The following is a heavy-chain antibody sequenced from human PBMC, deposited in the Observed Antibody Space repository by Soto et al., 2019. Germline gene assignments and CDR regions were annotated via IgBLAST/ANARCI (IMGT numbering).Heavy chain of an antibody. Sequence: GESLKISCKGSGYSFTSYWIGWVRQMPGKGLEWMGIIYPGDSDTRYSPSFQGQVTISADKSISPAYLQWSSLKASDTAMYYCARQWCGYSSSSWYFDLWGRGTLVTVSS. CDR1: GYSFTSYW. V-gene: IGHV5-51*01. D-gene: IGHD6-6*01. J-gene: IGHJ2*01. CDR3: ARQWCGYSSSSWYFDL. CDR2: IYPGDSDT.